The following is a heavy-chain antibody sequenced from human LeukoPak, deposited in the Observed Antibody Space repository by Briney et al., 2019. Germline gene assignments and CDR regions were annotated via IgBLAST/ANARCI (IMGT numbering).Heavy chain of an antibody. D-gene: IGHD3-22*01. CDR1: GFIFSSYG. CDR2: ITSNTDST. V-gene: IGHV3-23*01. J-gene: IGHJ4*02. Sequence: GGSQRLSCAASGFIFSSYGMSWFRQAPGKGLEWVSTITSNTDSTYYADSVKGRVTISRDNSKNTLYLQMNSLRAEDTALYYCAKDLGIGGSGFWGQGTLDTVSS. CDR3: AKDLGIGGSGF.